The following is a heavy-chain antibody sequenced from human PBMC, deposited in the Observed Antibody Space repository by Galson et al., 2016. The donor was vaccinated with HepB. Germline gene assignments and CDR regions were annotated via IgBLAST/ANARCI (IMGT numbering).Heavy chain of an antibody. CDR2: ISSNGDTT. CDR1: GFTFSNAW. CDR3: VKDGYSGSYDY. Sequence: SLRLSCAASGFTFSNAWLNWVRQAPGKGLEYVAGISSNGDTTYFADSVKGRFTISRDNSKNTVYLQLSSLRVDDTAVYYCVKDGYSGSYDYWGQGTLVTVSS. V-gene: IGHV3-64D*06. J-gene: IGHJ4*02. D-gene: IGHD1-26*01.